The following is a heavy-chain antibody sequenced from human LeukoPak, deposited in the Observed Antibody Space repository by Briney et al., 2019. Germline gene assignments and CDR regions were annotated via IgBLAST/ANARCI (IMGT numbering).Heavy chain of an antibody. CDR1: GFTFSSYW. CDR3: TRVGYIDEGIDY. V-gene: IGHV3-7*04. Sequence: TGGSLRLSCAASGFTFSSYWMNWARQAPGKGLEWVASINHNGNVNYYVDSVKGRFTISRDNAKNSLYLQVNSLRAEDTAMYYCTRVGYIDEGIDYWGQGTLVTVSS. D-gene: IGHD5-24*01. CDR2: INHNGNVN. J-gene: IGHJ4*02.